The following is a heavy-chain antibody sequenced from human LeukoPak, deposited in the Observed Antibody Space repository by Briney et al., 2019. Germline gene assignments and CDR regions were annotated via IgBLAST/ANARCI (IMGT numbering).Heavy chain of an antibody. CDR3: ARGKSGYEFPSYWYFDL. V-gene: IGHV4-34*01. CDR2: INHSGST. CDR1: GGSFSGYY. D-gene: IGHD5-12*01. Sequence: SETLSLTCAVYGGSFSGYYWSWIRQPPGKGLEWIGEINHSGSTNYNPPLKSRVTISVDTSKNQFSLKLSSVTAADTAVYYCARGKSGYEFPSYWYFDLWGRGTLVTVSS. J-gene: IGHJ2*01.